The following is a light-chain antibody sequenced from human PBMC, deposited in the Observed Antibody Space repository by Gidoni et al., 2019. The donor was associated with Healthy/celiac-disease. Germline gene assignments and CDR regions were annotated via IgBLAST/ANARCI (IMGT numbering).Light chain of an antibody. Sequence: EIVFTLSPATLSLSPGERATLSCRASQSASSYLAWYQQKPGQAPRLLIYDASNRATGIPARFSGSGSGTDFTITISSLEPEDFAVYYCQQRSNWTPYTFGQGTKLEIK. V-gene: IGKV3-11*01. J-gene: IGKJ2*01. CDR1: QSASSY. CDR3: QQRSNWTPYT. CDR2: DAS.